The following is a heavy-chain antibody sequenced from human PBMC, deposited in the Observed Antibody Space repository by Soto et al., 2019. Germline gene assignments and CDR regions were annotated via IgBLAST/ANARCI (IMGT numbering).Heavy chain of an antibody. Sequence: QVQLQESGPGLVKPSQTLSLTCTVSGGSISSGGYYWSWIRQHPGKGLEWIGYIYYSGSTYYNPSLKSRVTLSVDTSKNPFSLKLSPVTAADTAVYYCARGAGEAVPYGMDVWGQGTTVTVSS. V-gene: IGHV4-31*03. J-gene: IGHJ6*02. CDR2: IYYSGST. CDR3: ARGAGEAVPYGMDV. D-gene: IGHD2-21*01. CDR1: GGSISSGGYY.